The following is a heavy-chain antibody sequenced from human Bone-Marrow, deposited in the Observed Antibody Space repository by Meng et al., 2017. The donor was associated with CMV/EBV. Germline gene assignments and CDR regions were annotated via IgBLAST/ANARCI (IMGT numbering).Heavy chain of an antibody. CDR1: GFTFSSYE. CDR3: ARDLEPKGYYYYGMDV. J-gene: IGHJ6*02. CDR2: ISSSGSTI. Sequence: GESLKISCAASGFTFSSYEMNWVRQAPGKGLEWVSYISSSGSTIYYADSVKGRFTISRDNAKNSLYLQMSSLRAEDTAVYHCARDLEPKGYYYYGMDVWGQGTTVTVSS. D-gene: IGHD5-24*01. V-gene: IGHV3-48*03.